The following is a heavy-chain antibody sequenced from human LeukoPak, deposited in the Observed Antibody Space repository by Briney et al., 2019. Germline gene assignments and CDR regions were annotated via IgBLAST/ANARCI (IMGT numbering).Heavy chain of an antibody. J-gene: IGHJ3*02. V-gene: IGHV1-18*01. CDR2: ISAYNGNT. CDR1: VYTFTSYG. CDR3: ARGGLPGTYDFWSGYYLTHKVRNDAFDI. Sequence: ASVKVSCKASVYTFTSYGISWVRQAPRQGLEWMGWISAYNGNTNYAQKPQGRVTMTTDTSTSTAYMELRSLRSDDTAVYYCARGGLPGTYDFWSGYYLTHKVRNDAFDIWGQGTMVTVSS. D-gene: IGHD3-3*01.